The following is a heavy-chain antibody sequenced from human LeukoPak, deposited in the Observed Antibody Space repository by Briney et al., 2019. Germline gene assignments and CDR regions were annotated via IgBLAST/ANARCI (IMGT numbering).Heavy chain of an antibody. CDR1: GFTVSSNY. D-gene: IGHD2/OR15-2a*01. CDR3: ARRVLYYFDY. V-gene: IGHV3-66*02. J-gene: IGHJ4*02. CDR2: IYSGGST. Sequence: PGGSLRLSCAASGFTVSSNYMSWVRQAPGKGLEWVSVIYSGGSTYYADSVKGRFTISRDSSKNTLYLQMNSLRAEDTAVYSCARRVLYYFDYWAQGPLVTVPS.